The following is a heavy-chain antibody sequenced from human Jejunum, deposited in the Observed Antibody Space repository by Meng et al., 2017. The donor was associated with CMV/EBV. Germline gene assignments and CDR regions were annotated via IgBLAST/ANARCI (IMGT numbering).Heavy chain of an antibody. CDR1: CYTFTNHG. J-gene: IGHJ4*02. CDR2: ISAYNGNT. D-gene: IGHD1-26*01. CDR3: ARVEVGITSGDY. V-gene: IGHV1-18*01. Sequence: QAQVLHAGGEVKNPGASGKVSCKASCYTFTNHGNTWVRQAPGQGLEWMGWISAYNGNTNYAQTLQGRLTMTTDTSTSTAYMELRSLRSDDTAVYYCARVEVGITSGDYWGQGTLVTVSS.